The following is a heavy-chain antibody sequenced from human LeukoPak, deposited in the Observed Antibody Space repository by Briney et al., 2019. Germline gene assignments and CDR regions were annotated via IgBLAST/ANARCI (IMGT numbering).Heavy chain of an antibody. CDR3: ARGRYTSGWYPDYFDY. CDR1: GFTFSSSW. D-gene: IGHD6-19*01. Sequence: GGSLGLSCAASGFTFSSSWMSWVRQASGKGLEWVGNIKQDGSDKYYVASVKGRFTISRDNAKNSLYLQMSSLRAEDAAVYYCARGRYTSGWYPDYFDYWGQGTLVTVSS. V-gene: IGHV3-7*01. J-gene: IGHJ4*02. CDR2: IKQDGSDK.